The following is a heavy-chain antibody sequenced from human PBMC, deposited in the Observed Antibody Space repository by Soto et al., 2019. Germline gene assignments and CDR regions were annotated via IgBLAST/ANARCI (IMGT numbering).Heavy chain of an antibody. D-gene: IGHD3-3*01. V-gene: IGHV1-18*01. CDR3: ARDQATIFGVVIIPVQYYGMQV. Sequence: ASVKVSCKASGYTFTSYGISWVRQAPGQGLEWMGWISAYNGNTNYAQKLQGRVTMTTDTSTSTAYMELRSLRSDDTAVYYCARDQATIFGVVIIPVQYYGMQVWGQGTTVTVSS. CDR2: ISAYNGNT. J-gene: IGHJ6*02. CDR1: GYTFTSYG.